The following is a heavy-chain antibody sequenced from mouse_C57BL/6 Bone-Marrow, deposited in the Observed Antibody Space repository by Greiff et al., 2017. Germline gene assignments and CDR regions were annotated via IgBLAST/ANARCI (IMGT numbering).Heavy chain of an antibody. CDR1: GFTFTDYY. D-gene: IGHD2-4*01. CDR2: IRNKANGYTT. J-gene: IGHJ4*01. Sequence: EVQLVESGGGLVQPGGSLSLSCAASGFTFTDYYMSWVRQPPGKALEWLGFIRNKANGYTTEYSASVKGRFTISRDNSQSILYLQMNALRAEDSATYYCARGYYDIRRGFYYAMDYWGQGTSGTVSS. V-gene: IGHV7-3*01. CDR3: ARGYYDIRRGFYYAMDY.